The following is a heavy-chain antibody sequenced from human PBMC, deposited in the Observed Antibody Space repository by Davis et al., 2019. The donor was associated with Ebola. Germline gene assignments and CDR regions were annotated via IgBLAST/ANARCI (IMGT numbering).Heavy chain of an antibody. CDR3: VRDKDYGFDF. Sequence: GESLKISCTASGFTFSSYPMNWVRQAPGKGLEWISNIRTTSEGGMTYADSVKGRFTISRDDVHDSLSLQMTSQRDEDTAVYYCVRDKDYGFDFWGQGTLVTVSS. V-gene: IGHV3-48*02. CDR1: GFTFSSYP. J-gene: IGHJ4*02. D-gene: IGHD4-17*01. CDR2: IRTTSEGG.